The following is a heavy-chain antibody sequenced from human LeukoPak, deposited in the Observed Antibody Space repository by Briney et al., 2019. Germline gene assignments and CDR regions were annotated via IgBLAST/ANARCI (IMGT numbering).Heavy chain of an antibody. CDR3: ARGGGRGAFDPYYFDY. Sequence: SSETLSLTCAVYGGSFSGYYWSWIRQPPGKGLEWIGEINHSGSTNYNPSLKSRVTISVDTSKNQFSLKLSSVTAADTAVFFCARGGGRGAFDPYYFDYWGQGTLVTVSS. CDR1: GGSFSGYY. CDR2: INHSGST. V-gene: IGHV4-34*01. J-gene: IGHJ4*02. D-gene: IGHD2-15*01.